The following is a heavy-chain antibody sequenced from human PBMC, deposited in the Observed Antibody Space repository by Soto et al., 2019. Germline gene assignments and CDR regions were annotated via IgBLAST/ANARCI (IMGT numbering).Heavy chain of an antibody. CDR1: GGSISSSSYY. D-gene: IGHD1-26*01. J-gene: IGHJ3*02. CDR2: IYYSGST. Sequence: PSETLSLTCTVSGGSISSSSYYWGWIRQPPGKGLEWIGSIYYSGSTYYNPSLKSRVTISVDTSKNQFSLKLSSVTAADTAVYCCASGDVSREADAFDIWGQGTMVTVSS. CDR3: ASGDVSREADAFDI. V-gene: IGHV4-39*01.